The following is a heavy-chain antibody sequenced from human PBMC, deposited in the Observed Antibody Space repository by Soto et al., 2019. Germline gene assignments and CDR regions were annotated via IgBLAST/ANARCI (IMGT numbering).Heavy chain of an antibody. D-gene: IGHD3-10*01. CDR2: IYWDDDK. CDR1: GFSLSTSGVG. J-gene: IGHJ3*02. CDR3: AHYHYYGSGSYYNVDAFDI. V-gene: IGHV2-5*02. Sequence: QITLKESGPTLVKPTQTLTLTCTFSGFSLSTSGVGVGWIRQPPGKALEWLALIYWDDDKRYSPSLKSRLTITKDTSKYQVVLTMTKMDPVDTATYSCAHYHYYGSGSYYNVDAFDIWGQGTMVTVSS.